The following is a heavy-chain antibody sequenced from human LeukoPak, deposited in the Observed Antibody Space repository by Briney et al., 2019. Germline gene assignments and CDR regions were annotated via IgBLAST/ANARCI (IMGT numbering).Heavy chain of an antibody. CDR2: VSDRGGST. CDR3: GKDPHAYYYDRWFYFAS. V-gene: IGHV3-23*01. CDR1: GFTFSNYA. J-gene: IGHJ4*02. Sequence: GGSLRLSCAASGFTFSNYAMSWVRQAPGKGLEWVVSVSDRGGSTYYAASVRGRFTGSRDNSQNTLSLQLNTLRAEDTAVYYCGKDPHAYYYDRWFYFASWGQGTLVTVSS. D-gene: IGHD3-22*01.